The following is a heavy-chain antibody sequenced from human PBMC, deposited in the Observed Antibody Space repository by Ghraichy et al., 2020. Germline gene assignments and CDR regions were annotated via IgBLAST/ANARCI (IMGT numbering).Heavy chain of an antibody. CDR2: IYYSGKT. D-gene: IGHD1-26*01. Sequence: SETLSLTCAVSGAPISNYYWTWIRQTPGKGLEWIAYIYYSGKTDYNPSLKSRVTISVDTSNDQVSLKLTSVTAADTALYFCARVNTRTINAGGLDFDSWGRGTLVTVSS. CDR1: GAPISNYY. J-gene: IGHJ4*02. CDR3: ARVNTRTINAGGLDFDS. V-gene: IGHV4-59*01.